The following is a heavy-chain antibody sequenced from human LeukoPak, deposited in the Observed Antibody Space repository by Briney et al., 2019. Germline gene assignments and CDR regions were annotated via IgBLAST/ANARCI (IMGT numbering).Heavy chain of an antibody. CDR2: IYHSGST. J-gene: IGHJ4*02. CDR1: GGSISSGGYY. V-gene: IGHV4-30-2*01. D-gene: IGHD7-27*01. Sequence: SETLSLTCTVSGGSISSGGYYWSWIRQPPGKGLEWIGYIYHSGSTYYNPSLKSRVTISVDRSKNQFSLKLSSVTAADTAVYYCARNGNWGSAPAYWGQGTLVTVSS. CDR3: ARNGNWGSAPAY.